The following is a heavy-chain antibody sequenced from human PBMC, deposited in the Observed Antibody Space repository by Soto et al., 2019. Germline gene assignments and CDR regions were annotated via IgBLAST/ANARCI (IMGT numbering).Heavy chain of an antibody. J-gene: IGHJ5*02. V-gene: IGHV4-4*07. CDR3: AKDVSSRRWVDT. Sequence: QVQLQESGPGLVKPSETLSLTCAVSGASIRSYHWSWIRQPAGKGLEWIGRMQHTGNTNYNPSLKSRVNMSVDTSKNQISLKMTSVTAADTAVYFCAKDVSSRRWVDTWGQGILVIVSS. CDR2: MQHTGNT. D-gene: IGHD3-16*01. CDR1: GASIRSYH.